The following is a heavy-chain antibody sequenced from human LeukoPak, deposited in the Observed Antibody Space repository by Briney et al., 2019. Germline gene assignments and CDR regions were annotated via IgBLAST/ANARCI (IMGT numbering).Heavy chain of an antibody. V-gene: IGHV4-34*01. CDR2: INHSGGT. CDR3: ARLEIRYSNTRDY. Sequence: PSETLSLTCAVYGGSFSGYYWSWIRQPPGKGLEWIGEINHSGGTNYNPSLKSRVTISVDTSKNQFSLKLSSVTAADTAVYYCARLEIRYSNTRDYWGQGTLVTVSS. J-gene: IGHJ4*02. CDR1: GGSFSGYY. D-gene: IGHD6-13*01.